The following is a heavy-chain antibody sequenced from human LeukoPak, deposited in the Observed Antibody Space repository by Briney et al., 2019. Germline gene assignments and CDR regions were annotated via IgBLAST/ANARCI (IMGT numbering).Heavy chain of an antibody. V-gene: IGHV1-2*02. D-gene: IGHD2-2*01. J-gene: IGHJ4*02. CDR3: ANLLPGHCSSTSCYPLGL. CDR1: GYTFTGYY. Sequence: GASVKVSCKASGYTFTGYYMHWVRQAPGQGLEWMGWINPNSGGTNYAQKFQGRVTMTRDTSISTAYMELSRLRSDDTAVYYCANLLPGHCSSTSCYPLGLWGQGTLVTVSS. CDR2: INPNSGGT.